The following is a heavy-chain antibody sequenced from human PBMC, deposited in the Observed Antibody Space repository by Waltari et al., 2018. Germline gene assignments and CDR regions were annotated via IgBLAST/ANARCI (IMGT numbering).Heavy chain of an antibody. CDR3: AKGGYSSSWYLWYFDY. CDR1: GFTFDDYA. V-gene: IGHV3-9*01. Sequence: EVQLVESGGGLVQPGRSLRLSCAASGFTFDDYAMHWVRQAPGKGLEWVSGISWNSGSIGYADSVKGRFTISRDNAKNSLYLQMNSLRAEDTALYYCAKGGYSSSWYLWYFDYWGQGTLVTVSS. D-gene: IGHD6-13*01. CDR2: ISWNSGSI. J-gene: IGHJ4*02.